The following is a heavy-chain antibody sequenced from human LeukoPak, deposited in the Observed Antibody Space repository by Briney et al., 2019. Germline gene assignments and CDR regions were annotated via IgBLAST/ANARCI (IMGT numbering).Heavy chain of an antibody. D-gene: IGHD6-19*01. CDR3: ARWAGYSSGWTRLGNDY. V-gene: IGHV1-8*01. Sequence: ASVTVSCKASGYTFTSYDINWVRQATGQGLEWMGWMNPNSGNTGYAQKFQGRVTMTRNTSISTAYMELGSLRSEDTAVYYCARWAGYSSGWTRLGNDYWGQGTLVTVSS. CDR1: GYTFTSYD. J-gene: IGHJ4*02. CDR2: MNPNSGNT.